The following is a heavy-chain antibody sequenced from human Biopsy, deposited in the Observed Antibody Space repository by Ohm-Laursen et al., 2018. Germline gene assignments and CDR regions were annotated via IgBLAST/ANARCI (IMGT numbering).Heavy chain of an antibody. CDR2: NIPILGTG. J-gene: IGHJ1*01. V-gene: IGHV1-69*06. D-gene: IGHD3-9*01. CDR3: ATKLTGYFHH. Sequence: SSVKVSCNTSGGTFSDYAISWLRQAPGQGLEWLGGNIPILGTGNYAQKFQDRVTVAADTSTSTATMELRSLRSDDTAVYYCATKLTGYFHHWGQGTLVIVSS. CDR1: GGTFSDYA.